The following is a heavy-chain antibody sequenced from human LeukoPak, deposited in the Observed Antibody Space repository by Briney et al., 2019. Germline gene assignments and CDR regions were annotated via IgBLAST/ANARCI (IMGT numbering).Heavy chain of an antibody. J-gene: IGHJ4*02. CDR2: IKEDGSEK. V-gene: IGHV3-7*01. Sequence: GGSLRLSCAASGLTFSSTWMTWVRQTQGKGLEWVANIKEDGSEKYYVDSVKGRFTISRDNAKNSLYLQMNSLRAEDTALYYCATDVGADWGQGTLVTVSS. CDR1: GLTFSSTW. CDR3: ATDVGAD.